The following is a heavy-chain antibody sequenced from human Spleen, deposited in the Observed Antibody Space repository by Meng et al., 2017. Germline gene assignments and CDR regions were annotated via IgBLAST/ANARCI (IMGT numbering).Heavy chain of an antibody. CDR2: IYPGDSDT. CDR1: GYSFSRYW. D-gene: IGHD4-17*01. V-gene: IGHV5-51*01. J-gene: IGHJ4*02. Sequence: KVSCKGSGYSFSRYWIGWVRQTPVKGLEWVGIIYPGDSDTRYSPSFQGQVTIPADKSITTAYLQWNSLKASDNAMYYCARGDGDYRGFDYWGQGTLVTVSS. CDR3: ARGDGDYRGFDY.